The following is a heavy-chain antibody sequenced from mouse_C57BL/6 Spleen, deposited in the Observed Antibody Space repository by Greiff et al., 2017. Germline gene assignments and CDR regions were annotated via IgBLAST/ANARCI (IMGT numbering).Heavy chain of an antibody. CDR1: GYTFTSYW. Sequence: QVQLQQPGAELVKPGASVKLSCKASGYTFTSYWMHWVKQRPGQGLEWIGMIHPNSGSTNYNEKFKSKATLTVDKSSSTAYMQLSSLTSEDSAVYYCARSGTTVVEGFAYWGQGTLVTVSA. D-gene: IGHD1-1*01. CDR3: ARSGTTVVEGFAY. V-gene: IGHV1-64*01. J-gene: IGHJ3*01. CDR2: IHPNSGST.